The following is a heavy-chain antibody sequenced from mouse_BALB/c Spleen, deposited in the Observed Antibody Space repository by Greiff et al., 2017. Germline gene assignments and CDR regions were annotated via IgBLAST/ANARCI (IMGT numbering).Heavy chain of an antibody. J-gene: IGHJ3*01. CDR2: ISYDGSN. D-gene: IGHD3-1*01. CDR3: ARGGLLY. V-gene: IGHV3-6*02. Sequence: ESGPGLVKPSQSLSLTCSVTGYSITSGYYWNWIRQFPGNKLEWMGYISYDGSNNYNPSLKNRISITRDTSKNQFFLKLNSVTTEDTATYYCARGGLLYWGQGTLVTVSA. CDR1: GYSITSGYY.